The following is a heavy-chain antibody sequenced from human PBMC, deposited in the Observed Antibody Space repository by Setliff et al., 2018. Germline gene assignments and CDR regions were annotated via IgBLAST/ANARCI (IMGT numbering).Heavy chain of an antibody. CDR1: GGSFSGYY. CDR2: INHSGST. D-gene: IGHD2-21*01. CDR3: ARVRYKYCGGDCYSASFDY. V-gene: IGHV4-34*01. J-gene: IGHJ4*02. Sequence: TSETLSLTCAVYGGSFSGYYWNWIRQPPGKGLEWIGEINHSGSTNYNPSLKSRVTISADTSKNEFSLRLRSVTAADTAVYYCARVRYKYCGGDCYSASFDYWGQGKLVTVSS.